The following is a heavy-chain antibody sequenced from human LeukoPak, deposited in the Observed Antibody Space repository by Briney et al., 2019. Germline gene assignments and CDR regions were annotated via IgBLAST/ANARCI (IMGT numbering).Heavy chain of an antibody. CDR3: ARRSRFRFLEWLPDY. J-gene: IGHJ4*02. CDR2: IYPGDSDT. CDR1: GYSFTSYW. Sequence: PGESLKISCKGSGYSFTSYWIGWVRQMPGKGLEWMGIIYPGDSDTRYSPSFQGQVTISADKSISTAYLQWSSLKASDTAMYYCARRSRFRFLEWLPDYWGQGTLVTVSS. D-gene: IGHD3-3*01. V-gene: IGHV5-51*01.